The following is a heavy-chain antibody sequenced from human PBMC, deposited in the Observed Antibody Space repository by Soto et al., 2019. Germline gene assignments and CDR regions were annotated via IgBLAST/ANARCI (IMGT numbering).Heavy chain of an antibody. CDR2: ISYDGSNK. Sequence: QVQLVESGGGVVQPGRSLRLSCAASGFTFSSYAMHWVRQAPGKGLEWVAVISYDGSNKYYADSVKGRFTISRDNSKNTLYLQMNSLRAEDTAVYYCATPGSGAAAGTFDYWGQGTLVTVSS. D-gene: IGHD6-13*01. V-gene: IGHV3-30-3*01. J-gene: IGHJ4*02. CDR1: GFTFSSYA. CDR3: ATPGSGAAAGTFDY.